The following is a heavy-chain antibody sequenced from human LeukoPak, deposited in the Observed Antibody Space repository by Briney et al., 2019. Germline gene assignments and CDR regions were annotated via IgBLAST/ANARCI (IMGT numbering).Heavy chain of an antibody. J-gene: IGHJ6*03. CDR3: TRGRMIGQQPRGYMDV. V-gene: IGHV3-73*01. CDR2: IRSKANSYAT. CDR1: GFTFSGSA. D-gene: IGHD6-13*01. Sequence: PGGSLRLSCAASGFTFSGSAMHWVRQAAGKGLEWVARIRSKANSYATAYAASVKGSFTISRDDSKNTAYLQMTSLKTEDTAVYYCTRGRMIGQQPRGYMDVWGKGTTVTVSS.